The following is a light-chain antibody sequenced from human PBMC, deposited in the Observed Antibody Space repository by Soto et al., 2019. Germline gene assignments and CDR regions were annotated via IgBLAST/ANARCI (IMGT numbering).Light chain of an antibody. J-gene: IGKJ1*01. CDR2: GAS. V-gene: IGKV3-15*01. Sequence: VVMTQSPATLSVSPGERATLSCRASQSVSTNLAWYQQKAGQAPRLLIYGASTRATGIPARFSGSGSGTQFTRTITSLQSEDFAVYYCQQYNTWTWTFGQGTKVDI. CDR3: QQYNTWTWT. CDR1: QSVSTN.